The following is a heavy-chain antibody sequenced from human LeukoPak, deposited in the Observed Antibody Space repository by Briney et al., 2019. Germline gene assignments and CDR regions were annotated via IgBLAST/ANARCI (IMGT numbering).Heavy chain of an antibody. CDR3: ASSKAVGSRFDY. CDR2: IIPIFGTA. J-gene: IGHJ4*02. Sequence: SVKVSCKTSGGTFSSYAISWVRQAPGQGLEWMGGIIPIFGTANYAQKFQGRVTITADESTSTAYMELSSLRSEDTAVYYCASSKAVGSRFDYWGQGTLVTVSS. D-gene: IGHD3-10*01. CDR1: GGTFSSYA. V-gene: IGHV1-69*13.